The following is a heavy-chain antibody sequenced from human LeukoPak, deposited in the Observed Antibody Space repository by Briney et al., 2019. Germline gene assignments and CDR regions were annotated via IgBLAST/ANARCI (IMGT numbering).Heavy chain of an antibody. Sequence: PSETLSLTCTVSGGSISSYYWSWIRQPPGKGLEWIGYIYYSGSTNYNPSLKSRVTISVDTSKNQFSLKLSSVTAADTAVYYCARHKWELRYVDLWGRGTLVTVSS. V-gene: IGHV4-59*08. CDR3: ARHKWELRYVDL. J-gene: IGHJ2*01. CDR2: IYYSGST. CDR1: GGSISSYY. D-gene: IGHD1-26*01.